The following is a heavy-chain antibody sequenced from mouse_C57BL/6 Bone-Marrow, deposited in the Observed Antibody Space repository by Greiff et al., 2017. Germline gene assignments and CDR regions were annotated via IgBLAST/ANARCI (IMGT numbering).Heavy chain of an antibody. V-gene: IGHV3-8*01. J-gene: IGHJ4*01. D-gene: IGHD4-1*01. Sequence: EVKLVESGPGLAKPSQTLSFTCSVSGYSITSDYWNWIRKFPGNKLEYMGYISYSGSTYYNPSLKSRIAITRDTSKNQYYLQLISVTTEDTATYYCARAGTGDYAMDYWGQGTSVTVSS. CDR2: ISYSGST. CDR1: GYSITSDY. CDR3: ARAGTGDYAMDY.